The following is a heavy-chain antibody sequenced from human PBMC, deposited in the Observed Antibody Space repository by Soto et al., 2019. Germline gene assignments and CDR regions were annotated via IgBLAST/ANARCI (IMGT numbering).Heavy chain of an antibody. CDR1: GGSVSSGSYY. J-gene: IGHJ5*02. CDR3: ARERHLGGLIFSLFDP. CDR2: IYYSGST. V-gene: IGHV4-61*01. Sequence: SQTLSLTCPVSGGSVSSGSYYWSWIRQPPGKGLEWIGYIYYSGSTNYNPSLKSRVTISVDTSKNQFSLKLSSVTAADTAVYYCARERHLGGLIFSLFDPRGQPTLVT. D-gene: IGHD3-16*01.